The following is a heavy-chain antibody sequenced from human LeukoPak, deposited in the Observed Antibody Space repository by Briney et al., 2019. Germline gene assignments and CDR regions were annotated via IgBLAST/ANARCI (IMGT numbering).Heavy chain of an antibody. J-gene: IGHJ6*02. Sequence: GASVKVSCKASGYTFTSYDINWVRQATGQGLEWMGWMNPNSGNTGYAQKFQGRVTMTRNTSISTAYMELSSLRSEDTAVYYCASVSTGQYYYYYYGMDVWGQGTTVTVSS. D-gene: IGHD4-17*01. V-gene: IGHV1-8*01. CDR1: GYTFTSYD. CDR2: MNPNSGNT. CDR3: ASVSTGQYYYYYYGMDV.